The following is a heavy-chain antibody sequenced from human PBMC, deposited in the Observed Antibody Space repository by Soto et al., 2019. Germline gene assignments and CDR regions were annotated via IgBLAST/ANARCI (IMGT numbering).Heavy chain of an antibody. Sequence: QLQLQESGPGLVKPSETLSLTCTVSGGSISSNNYYWGWIRQPPGKGLEWIGSIYYSGSTYYNPSLKSRVTISVDTSKNQFSLKLSSVTAADTAVYYCASRGSGSYSDYWGQGTLVTVSS. V-gene: IGHV4-39*01. CDR3: ASRGSGSYSDY. CDR2: IYYSGST. CDR1: GGSISSNNYY. D-gene: IGHD1-26*01. J-gene: IGHJ4*02.